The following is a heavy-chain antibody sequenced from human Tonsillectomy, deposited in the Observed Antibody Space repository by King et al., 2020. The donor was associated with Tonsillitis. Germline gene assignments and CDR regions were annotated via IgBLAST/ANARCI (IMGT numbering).Heavy chain of an antibody. CDR2: ISSSSTYI. V-gene: IGHV3-21*01. J-gene: IGHJ5*02. CDR1: GFTFSSYS. Sequence: QLVQSGGDLVKPGGSLRLSCAASGFTFSSYSMNWVRQAPGKGLEWVSSISSSSTYIYYADSLKGRFTISRDNAKNSLYLQMNSLRAEDTAVYYCARTTVCNWFDPWGQGTLVTVSS. CDR3: ARTTVCNWFDP. D-gene: IGHD4-17*01.